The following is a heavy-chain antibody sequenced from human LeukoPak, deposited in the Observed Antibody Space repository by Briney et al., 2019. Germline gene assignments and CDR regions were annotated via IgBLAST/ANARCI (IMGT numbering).Heavy chain of an antibody. Sequence: GGSLRLSCAASGFTFSSYWMHWVRQAPGKGLEWVSAISGSGGSTYYADSVKGRFTISRGNSKNTLYLQMNSLRAEDTAVYYCAKGKLAAAGRSERYYFDYWGQGTLVTVSS. CDR3: AKGKLAAAGRSERYYFDY. V-gene: IGHV3-23*01. J-gene: IGHJ4*02. D-gene: IGHD6-13*01. CDR1: GFTFSSYW. CDR2: ISGSGGST.